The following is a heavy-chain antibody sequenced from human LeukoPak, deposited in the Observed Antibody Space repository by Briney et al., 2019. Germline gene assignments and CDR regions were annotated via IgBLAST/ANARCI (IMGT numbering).Heavy chain of an antibody. CDR3: ARPGSGYDWDY. CDR2: IYYSGST. J-gene: IGHJ4*02. V-gene: IGHV4-59*08. CDR1: GGSISSYY. D-gene: IGHD5-12*01. Sequence: SETLSLTCTVSGGSISSYYWSWIRQPPGKGLEWIGYIYYSGSTNYNPSLKSRVTISVDTSKNQFSLKLSSVTAADTAVYYCARPGSGYDWDYWGQGTLVTVSS.